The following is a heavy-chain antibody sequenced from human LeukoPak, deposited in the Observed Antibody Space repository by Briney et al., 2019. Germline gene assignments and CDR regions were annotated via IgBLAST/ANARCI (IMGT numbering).Heavy chain of an antibody. CDR3: ARANPTWNPPDY. V-gene: IGHV4-59*08. CDR2: VYHSGST. J-gene: IGHJ4*02. Sequence: SETLSLTCTVSRDSMTSYFCGCIRQPPGKGLEWIGYVYHSGSTSYNPSLKSRVSISEDESKNQFSLKLRSVTGADTAVYFYARANPTWNPPDYWGQGTLVTVAS. D-gene: IGHD1-1*01. CDR1: RDSMTSYF.